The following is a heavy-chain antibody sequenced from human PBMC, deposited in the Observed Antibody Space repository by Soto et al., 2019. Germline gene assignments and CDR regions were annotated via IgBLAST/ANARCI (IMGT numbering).Heavy chain of an antibody. D-gene: IGHD4-17*01. CDR3: ARRYGSAFEI. V-gene: IGHV4-59*01. J-gene: IGHJ3*02. CDR1: GGSISSYY. CDR2: IFYSGST. Sequence: QVQLQESGPGLVKPSETLSLTCTVSGGSISSYYWSWIRQPPGKGLEWIGYIFYSGSTNYNPSLKSRVTISVATSKNQFSLKPSPVTAADTAVYYCARRYGSAFEIWGHGTMVTVSS.